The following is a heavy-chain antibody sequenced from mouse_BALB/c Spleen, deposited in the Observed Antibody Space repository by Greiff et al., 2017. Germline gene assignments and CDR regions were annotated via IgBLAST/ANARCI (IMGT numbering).Heavy chain of an antibody. CDR2: IYPGSGST. CDR3: TRSGYGRHWYFDV. D-gene: IGHD1-1*02. V-gene: IGHV1S22*01. J-gene: IGHJ1*01. CDR1: GYTFTSYW. Sequence: LQQPGSELVRPGASVKLSCKASGYTFTSYWMHWVKQRHGQGLEWIGNIYPGSGSTNYDEKFKSKGTLTVDTSSSTAYMHLSSLTSEDSAVYYCTRSGYGRHWYFDVWGAGTTVTVSA.